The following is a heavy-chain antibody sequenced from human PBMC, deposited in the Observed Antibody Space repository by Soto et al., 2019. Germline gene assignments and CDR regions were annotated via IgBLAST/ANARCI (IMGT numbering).Heavy chain of an antibody. D-gene: IGHD6-6*01. CDR3: ARGSDHNKLGY. CDR1: GGSVSSSH. Sequence: QVQLQESGPGLVKPSETLSLICTVSGGSVSSSHWSWIRQPPGKGLEWIGTVCHSGDTDYNPSLKSRVTISLDTSKTQFSLKLSSVTAADTAVYYCARGSDHNKLGYWGQGTLLTVSS. CDR2: VCHSGDT. J-gene: IGHJ4*02. V-gene: IGHV4-59*02.